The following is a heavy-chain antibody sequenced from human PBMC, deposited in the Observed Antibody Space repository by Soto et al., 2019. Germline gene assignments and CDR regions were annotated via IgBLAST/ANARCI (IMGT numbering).Heavy chain of an antibody. CDR1: GFTFSSYA. CDR2: ISGSGGST. D-gene: IGHD3-3*01. J-gene: IGHJ4*02. CDR3: AKESRVQDYDFWSGYYRGFDY. Sequence: PGGSLRLSCASSGFTFSSYAMSWVRQAPGKGLEWVSAISGSGGSTYYADSVKGRFTISRDNSKNTLYLQMNSLRAEDTAVYYCAKESRVQDYDFWSGYYRGFDYWGQGTLVTVSS. V-gene: IGHV3-23*01.